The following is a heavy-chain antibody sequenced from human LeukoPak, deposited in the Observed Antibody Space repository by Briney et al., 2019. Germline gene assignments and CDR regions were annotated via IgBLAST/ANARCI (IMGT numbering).Heavy chain of an antibody. D-gene: IGHD4-17*01. Sequence: GGSLGLSCAASGFTFSNYGMHWVRQAPGKGLEWVAVISYDGSNKYYADSVKGRFTISRDNFKNTLYLQMNSLRPEDTDVYFCVRERTVTTSWFDPWGQGTLVTVSS. CDR2: ISYDGSNK. J-gene: IGHJ5*02. V-gene: IGHV3-30*03. CDR1: GFTFSNYG. CDR3: VRERTVTTSWFDP.